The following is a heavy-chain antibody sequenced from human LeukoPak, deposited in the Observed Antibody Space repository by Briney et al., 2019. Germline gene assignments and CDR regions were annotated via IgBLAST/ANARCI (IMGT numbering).Heavy chain of an antibody. J-gene: IGHJ4*02. CDR1: GYTFTGYY. Sequence: ASVKVSCKASGYTFTGYYMHWVRQAPGQGLEWMGWISAYNGNTNYAQKLQGRVAMTTDTSTSTAYMELRSLRSDDTAVYYCARTDYDFWSGYYTHWGQGTLVTVSS. CDR3: ARTDYDFWSGYYTH. V-gene: IGHV1-18*04. D-gene: IGHD3-3*01. CDR2: ISAYNGNT.